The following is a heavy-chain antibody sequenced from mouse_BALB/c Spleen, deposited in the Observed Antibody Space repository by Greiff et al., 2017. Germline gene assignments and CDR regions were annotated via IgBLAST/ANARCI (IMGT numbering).Heavy chain of an antibody. J-gene: IGHJ3*01. Sequence: VQLQQSGPGLVKPSQSLSLTCTVTGYSITSDYAWNWIRQFPGNKLEWMGYISYSGSTSYNPSLKSRISITRDTSKNQFFLQLNSVTTEDTATYDCARRDSSSFAYWGQGTLVTVSA. D-gene: IGHD1-1*01. CDR1: GYSITSDYA. CDR2: ISYSGST. V-gene: IGHV3-2*02. CDR3: ARRDSSSFAY.